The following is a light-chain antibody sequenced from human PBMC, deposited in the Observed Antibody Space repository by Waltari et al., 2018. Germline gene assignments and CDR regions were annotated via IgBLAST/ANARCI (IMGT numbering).Light chain of an antibody. J-gene: IGKJ1*01. Sequence: EITMTQSPGTLSVSPGEQANLSCRASQSVSANIAWYQQKPGQAPRLLIYGASTRAPGIPARFSGSGSGTEFTLTISSVQSEDFGLYYCQQYNNWPPWTFGQGTKVDIK. CDR1: QSVSAN. CDR3: QQYNNWPPWT. V-gene: IGKV3-15*01. CDR2: GAS.